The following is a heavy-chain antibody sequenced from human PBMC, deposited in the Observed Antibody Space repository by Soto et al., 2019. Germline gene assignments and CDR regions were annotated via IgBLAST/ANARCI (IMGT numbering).Heavy chain of an antibody. CDR2: ISYDGSNK. Sequence: QVQLVESGGGVVQPGRSLRLSCAASGFTFSSYGMHWVRQAPGKGLEWVAVISYDGSNKYYADSVKGRFTISRDNSKNTVYLTMYSLRAKDTAVYYCAKVLFEEGGGGSDYWCQRTLVTVSS. CDR1: GFTFSSYG. D-gene: IGHD3-10*02. V-gene: IGHV3-30*18. J-gene: IGHJ4*02. CDR3: AKVLFEEGGGGSDY.